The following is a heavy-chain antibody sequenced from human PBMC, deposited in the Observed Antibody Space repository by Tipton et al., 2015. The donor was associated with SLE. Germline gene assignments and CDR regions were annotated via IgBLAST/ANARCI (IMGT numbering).Heavy chain of an antibody. J-gene: IGHJ3*02. CDR3: VRDTLGLPGAFDI. D-gene: IGHD2-15*01. CDR2: IYPDGST. Sequence: SLRLSCTASGFSVSSTYVNWVRQTPGKGLEWVSIIYPDGSTYYADSVKDRFTISRDNSKNTLFLQMNSLRTEDTAVYYCVRDTLGLPGAFDIWGQGTMVTVSS. CDR1: GFSVSSTY. V-gene: IGHV3-53*05.